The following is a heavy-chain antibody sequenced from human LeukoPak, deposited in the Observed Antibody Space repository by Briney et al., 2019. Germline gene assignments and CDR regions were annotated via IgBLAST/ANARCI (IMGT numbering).Heavy chain of an antibody. CDR1: GGSISSSSYY. CDR2: IYYSGST. V-gene: IGHV4-39*01. CDR3: ASLYFWSGYYAFDY. J-gene: IGHJ4*02. D-gene: IGHD3-3*01. Sequence: SETLSLTCTVSGGSISSSSYYWGWIRQPPGKGLEWIGSIYYSGSTYYNPSLKSRVTISVDTSKTQFSLKLSSVTAADTAVYYCASLYFWSGYYAFDYWGQGTLVTVSS.